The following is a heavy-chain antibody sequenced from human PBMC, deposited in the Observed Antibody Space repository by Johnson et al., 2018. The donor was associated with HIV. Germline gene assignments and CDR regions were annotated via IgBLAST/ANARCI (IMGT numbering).Heavy chain of an antibody. CDR2: ISYDGSNK. CDR3: ARDLETSGWYQGTFDI. V-gene: IGHV3-30-3*01. Sequence: QVQLVESGGGVVQPGRSLRLSCAASGFTFSSYAMHWVRQAPGKGLEWVAVISYDGSNKYYADSVKGRFPFSRDNSKNTLYLQMNSLRAEDTAVYYCARDLETSGWYQGTFDIWGQGTMVTVSS. J-gene: IGHJ3*02. CDR1: GFTFSSYA. D-gene: IGHD6-19*01.